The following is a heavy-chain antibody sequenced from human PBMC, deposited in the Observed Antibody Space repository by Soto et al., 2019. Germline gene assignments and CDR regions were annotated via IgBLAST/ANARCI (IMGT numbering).Heavy chain of an antibody. J-gene: IGHJ4*02. CDR1: GYTFTVYY. CDR3: ARGDSNGWYFDY. V-gene: IGHV1-46*01. CDR2: INPKSGST. Sequence: ASVKVSCKASGYTFTVYYMHWVRQAPGQGLEWMGWINPKSGSTSYAQRFQGRVTMTRDTSTSTVYMQLSSLRSEDTALYYCARGDSNGWYFDYWGQGTLVTVSS. D-gene: IGHD6-19*01.